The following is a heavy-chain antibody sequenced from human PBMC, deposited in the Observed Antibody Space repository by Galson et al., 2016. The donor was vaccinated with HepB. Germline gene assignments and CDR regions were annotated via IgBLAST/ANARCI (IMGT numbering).Heavy chain of an antibody. Sequence: SLRLSCAASGFSFSDFGMHWVRQAPGKGLEWVAAISFNGGTNKRAESLKGRITISRDNSKNTLYLEMSSLSADDTAVYYCAKELGVFDAFDFWGQGTTVIVSS. CDR2: ISFNGGTN. CDR1: GFSFSDFG. J-gene: IGHJ3*01. V-gene: IGHV3-30*18. D-gene: IGHD3-3*02. CDR3: AKELGVFDAFDF.